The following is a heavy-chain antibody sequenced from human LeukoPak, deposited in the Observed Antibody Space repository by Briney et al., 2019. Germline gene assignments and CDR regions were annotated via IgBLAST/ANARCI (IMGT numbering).Heavy chain of an antibody. V-gene: IGHV1-2*06. CDR3: ARTGRGQLPDAFDI. J-gene: IGHJ3*02. Sequence: ASVKVSCKASGYTFTGHYMHWVRQAPGQGLEWMGRIHPNSGDTIYAQTFQGRVTMTRDTSVSTAYMELSRLRSDDTAVYYCARTGRGQLPDAFDIWGQGTMVTVSS. CDR2: IHPNSGDT. D-gene: IGHD2-2*01. CDR1: GYTFTGHY.